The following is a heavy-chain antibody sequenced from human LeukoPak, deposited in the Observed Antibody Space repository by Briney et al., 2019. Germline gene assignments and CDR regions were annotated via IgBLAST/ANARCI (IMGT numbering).Heavy chain of an antibody. CDR2: IYYSGST. Sequence: SSYGMHWVRQAPGKGLEWIGSIYYSGSTYYNPSLKSRVTISVDTSKNQFSLKLSSVTAADTAVYYCARVDPYYYYMDVWGKGTTVTVSS. CDR1: SSYG. J-gene: IGHJ6*03. D-gene: IGHD3/OR15-3a*01. V-gene: IGHV4-39*07. CDR3: ARVDPYYYYMDV.